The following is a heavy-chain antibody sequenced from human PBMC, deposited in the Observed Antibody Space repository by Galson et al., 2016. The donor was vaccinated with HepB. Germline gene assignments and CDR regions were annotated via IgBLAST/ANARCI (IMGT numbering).Heavy chain of an antibody. Sequence: TLSLTCAVSGGSISSSNWWSWVRQPPGKGLEWIGEIYHSGSTSYNPSLKRRVTISVDKSKNQFSLKLSSVTAADTAVYYCARFHDTIGSYANNWFDPWGQGTLVTVSS. D-gene: IGHD3-22*01. J-gene: IGHJ5*02. CDR3: ARFHDTIGSYANNWFDP. CDR2: IYHSGST. CDR1: GGSISSSNW. V-gene: IGHV4-4*02.